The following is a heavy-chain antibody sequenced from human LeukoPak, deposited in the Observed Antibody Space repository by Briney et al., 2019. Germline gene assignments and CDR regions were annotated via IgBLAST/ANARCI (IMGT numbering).Heavy chain of an antibody. V-gene: IGHV1-46*01. D-gene: IGHD5-24*01. CDR2: INPSGGST. CDR3: ASWEGDGNFDY. CDR1: GYTFTSYY. J-gene: IGHJ4*02. Sequence: GASVKVSCKASGYTFTSYYMHWVRQAPGQGLEWMGIINPSGGSTSYAQKFQGRVTMTRDMSTSTVYMELSSLRSEDTAVYYCASWEGDGNFDYWGQGTLVTVSS.